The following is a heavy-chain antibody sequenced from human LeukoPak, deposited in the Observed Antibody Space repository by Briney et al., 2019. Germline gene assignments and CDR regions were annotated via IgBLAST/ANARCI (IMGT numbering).Heavy chain of an antibody. CDR1: AFTFSRYW. J-gene: IGHJ4*02. D-gene: IGHD3-3*01. V-gene: IGHV3-7*01. CDR3: ARLQRDYDFWSGYYTWGFDY. Sequence: GRSLTLSCAASAFTFSRYWMSWVRQAPGEGLEWVANIKQDGREKYYVDSVKGRFTISRDNAKNSLYLQMNSLRAEDTAVYYCARLQRDYDFWSGYYTWGFDYWGQGTLVTVSS. CDR2: IKQDGREK.